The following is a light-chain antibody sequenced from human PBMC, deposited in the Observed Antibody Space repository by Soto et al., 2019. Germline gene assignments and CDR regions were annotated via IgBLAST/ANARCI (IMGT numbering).Light chain of an antibody. V-gene: IGLV4-69*01. CDR2: LNSDGSH. CDR3: QTWGTGTVV. Sequence: QPVLTQSPSASASLGASVKLTCTLSSVHSSYAIAWHQQQPEKGPRYLMKLNSDGSHSKGDGIPERFSGSSSGAERYLTISSLQSEDEADYYCQTWGTGTVVFGGGTKLTVL. CDR1: SVHSSYA. J-gene: IGLJ2*01.